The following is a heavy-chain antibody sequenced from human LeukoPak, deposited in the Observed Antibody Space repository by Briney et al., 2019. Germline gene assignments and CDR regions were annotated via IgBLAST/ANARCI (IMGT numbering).Heavy chain of an antibody. J-gene: IGHJ3*02. CDR3: TTRRLDAFDI. Sequence: PGGSLRLSCAASGFTFSGSAMHWVRQASGKGLEWVGRIRSKANSYATAYAASVKGRFTISRDDSKNTAYLQMNSLKTEDTAVYYCTTRRLDAFDIWGQGTMVTVSS. V-gene: IGHV3-73*01. CDR2: IRSKANSYAT. CDR1: GFTFSGSA.